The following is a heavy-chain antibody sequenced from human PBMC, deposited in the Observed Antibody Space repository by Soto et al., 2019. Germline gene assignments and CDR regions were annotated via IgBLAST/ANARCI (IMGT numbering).Heavy chain of an antibody. CDR1: GGSISGHY. J-gene: IGHJ4*01. CDR2: IYYSGNT. V-gene: IGHV4-59*11. D-gene: IGHD6-19*01. CDR3: ARGGWSHDY. Sequence: SETLTRTCTVSGGSISGHYWSWIRRPPGKGLEWIGYIYYSGNTNYRPSLKSRLTISVDTSKNQFSLQLSSVTAADTAVYYCARGGWSHDYWGRGTLVTVSS.